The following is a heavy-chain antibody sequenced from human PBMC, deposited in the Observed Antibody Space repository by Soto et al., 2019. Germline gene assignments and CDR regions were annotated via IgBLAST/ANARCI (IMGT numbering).Heavy chain of an antibody. CDR3: ARDGVRVEVAGPFDY. CDR1: GLTFSIYT. V-gene: IGHV3-48*02. D-gene: IGHD6-19*01. Sequence: GALLVSCAFSGLTFSIYTMNGVRQAPGKGLDLVSYISSSSSTIYYADSVKGRFTISRDNAKNSLYLQMNSLRDEDTGVYYCARDGVRVEVAGPFDYWGQGALVTVSS. J-gene: IGHJ4*02. CDR2: ISSSSSTI.